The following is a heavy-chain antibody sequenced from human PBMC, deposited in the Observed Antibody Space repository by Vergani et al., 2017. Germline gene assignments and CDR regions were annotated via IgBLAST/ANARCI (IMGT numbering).Heavy chain of an antibody. CDR3: AGPQGTSAYYYGGFDY. Sequence: QVQLVESGGGVVQPGGSPRLPCAASGFTFNSYGMHWVRQAPGKGLEWVASIRSDESRRYYGDSMEGPFTISRDNSKNTLYLQMKSLTAEDTAIYYCAGPQGTSAYYYGGFDYWGQGILVTVSS. J-gene: IGHJ4*02. CDR2: IRSDESRR. CDR1: GFTFNSYG. D-gene: IGHD3-22*01. V-gene: IGHV3-30*02.